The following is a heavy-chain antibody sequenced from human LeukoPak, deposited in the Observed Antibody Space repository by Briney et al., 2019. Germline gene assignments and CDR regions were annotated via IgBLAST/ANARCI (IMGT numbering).Heavy chain of an antibody. J-gene: IGHJ4*02. CDR3: AKAIQSYCSGGSCYGLDY. CDR2: ISGSGGST. CDR1: GFTFSSYA. D-gene: IGHD2-15*01. V-gene: IGHV3-23*01. Sequence: GGSLRLSCAASGFTFSSYAMSWVRQAQGKGLEWVSAISGSGGSTYYADSVKGRFTISRDNSKNTLYLQMNSLRAEDTAVYYCAKAIQSYCSGGSCYGLDYWGQGTLVTVSS.